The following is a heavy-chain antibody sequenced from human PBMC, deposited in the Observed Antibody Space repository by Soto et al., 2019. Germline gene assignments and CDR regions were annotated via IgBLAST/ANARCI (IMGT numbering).Heavy chain of an antibody. CDR3: AADRYCSSNTCPGAFDI. CDR1: GFAFTHVW. Sequence: EVQLLESGGDLAEPGGSLRLSCAASGFAFTHVWMTWVRQAPGRGLEWVGRIKRKIDGETTNYAAPVKGRFTISRDDSKNTLSLQMNSLKTDDSAVYYCAADRYCSSNTCPGAFDIWGQGTTV. J-gene: IGHJ3*02. CDR2: IKRKIDGETT. D-gene: IGHD2-2*01. V-gene: IGHV3-15*01.